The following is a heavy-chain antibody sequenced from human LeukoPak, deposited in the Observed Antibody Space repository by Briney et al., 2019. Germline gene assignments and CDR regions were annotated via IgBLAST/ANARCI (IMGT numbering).Heavy chain of an antibody. CDR3: ARQGSSGWFGAGFDY. J-gene: IGHJ4*02. V-gene: IGHV3-66*03. CDR1: GFTVSTNS. D-gene: IGHD6-19*01. CDR2: IYSDNT. Sequence: PGGSLRLSCTVSGFTVSTNSMSWVRQAPGKGLEWVSFIYSDNTHYSDSVKGRFTISRDNSKNTLYLQMNSLRAEDTAVYYCARQGSSGWFGAGFDYWGQGTLVTVSS.